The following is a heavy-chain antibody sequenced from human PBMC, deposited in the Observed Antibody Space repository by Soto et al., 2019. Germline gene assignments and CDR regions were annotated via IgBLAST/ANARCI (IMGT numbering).Heavy chain of an antibody. CDR2: ISYDGSNK. Sequence: QVQLVESGGGVVQPGRSLRLSCAASGFTCSSYGMHWVHQAPGKGLEWVAVISYDGSNKYYADSVKGRFTISRDNSKNTLYLQMNSLRAEDTAVYHCAKNGIVATAVDYRGQGTLVTVSS. CDR1: GFTCSSYG. CDR3: AKNGIVATAVDY. D-gene: IGHD5-12*01. J-gene: IGHJ4*02. V-gene: IGHV3-30*18.